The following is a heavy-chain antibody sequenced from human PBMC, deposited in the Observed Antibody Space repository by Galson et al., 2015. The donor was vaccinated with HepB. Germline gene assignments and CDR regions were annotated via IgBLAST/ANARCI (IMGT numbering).Heavy chain of an antibody. J-gene: IGHJ3*02. CDR2: ISYDGINE. Sequence: SLRLSCAASEFIFSTYGMHWVRQAPGKGLEWRAVISYDGINEYYADSVKGRFTISRDNSKNTLYLQMNSLRAEDTAVYYCARNLGSDYLYDAFNIWGQGTMVTVSS. D-gene: IGHD3-10*01. CDR3: ARNLGSDYLYDAFNI. V-gene: IGHV3-30*04. CDR1: EFIFSTYG.